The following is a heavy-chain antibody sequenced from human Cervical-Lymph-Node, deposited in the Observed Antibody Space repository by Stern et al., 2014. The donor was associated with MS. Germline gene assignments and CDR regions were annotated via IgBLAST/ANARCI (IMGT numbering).Heavy chain of an antibody. CDR2: IDYSGST. J-gene: IGHJ4*02. D-gene: IGHD3-16*01. CDR1: GDSISSGDHY. V-gene: IGHV4-30-4*01. CDR3: ARDISLLLGYFDY. Sequence: QVQLQESGPGLVKPSQTLSLTCTVSGDSISSGDHYWTWIPQPPGKGLEWIGHIDYSGSTHYNPSLESRVTMSVEASKNQFSLKLSAVTAADTAVYFCARDISLLLGYFDYWGQGTLVTVSS.